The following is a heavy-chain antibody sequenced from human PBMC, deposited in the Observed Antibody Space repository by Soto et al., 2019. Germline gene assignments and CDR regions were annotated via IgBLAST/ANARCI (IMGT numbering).Heavy chain of an antibody. V-gene: IGHV3-21*01. CDR3: ARLLWSTNAFDI. Sequence: GGSLRLSCAASGFTFSSYSMNWVRQAPGKGLEWVSSISSSSSYIYYADSVKGRFTISRDNAKNSLYLQMNSLRAEDTAVYYCARLLWSTNAFDIWGQGTMVTVSS. D-gene: IGHD1-1*01. CDR2: ISSSSSYI. J-gene: IGHJ3*02. CDR1: GFTFSSYS.